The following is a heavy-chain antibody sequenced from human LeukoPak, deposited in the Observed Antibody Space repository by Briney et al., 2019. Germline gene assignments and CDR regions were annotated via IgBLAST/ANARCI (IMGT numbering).Heavy chain of an antibody. J-gene: IGHJ6*03. CDR1: GYTFTGYY. D-gene: IGHD4-17*01. V-gene: IGHV1-2*02. Sequence: ASVKVSCKASGYTFTGYYMHWVRQAPGQGLEWMGWINPNSGGTNYAQKFQGRVTMTRDTSISTAYMELSRLRSDDTAVYYCARETTTKGWDYYYYYMDVWGKGTTVTVSS. CDR2: INPNSGGT. CDR3: ARETTTKGWDYYYYYMDV.